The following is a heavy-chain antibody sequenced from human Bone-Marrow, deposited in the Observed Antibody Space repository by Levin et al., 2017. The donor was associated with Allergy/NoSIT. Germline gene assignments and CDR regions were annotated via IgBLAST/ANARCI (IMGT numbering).Heavy chain of an antibody. J-gene: IGHJ3*01. CDR3: AKRAVPGSLGEGLDK. CDR1: GLTSGIYG. Sequence: PGGSLRLSCAASGLTSGIYGMVWVRQSSGKGLEWVSLMSGTNTPYYADSVKGRVSISRDNSKNTVYLLINSLRAEDTAVYYCAKRAVPGSLGEGLDKWGQGTMVTVSS. V-gene: IGHV3-23*01. CDR2: MSGTNTP. D-gene: IGHD3-16*01.